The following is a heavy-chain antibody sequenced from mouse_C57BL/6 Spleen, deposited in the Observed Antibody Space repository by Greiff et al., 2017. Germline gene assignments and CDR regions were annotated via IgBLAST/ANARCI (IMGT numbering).Heavy chain of an antibody. V-gene: IGHV1-69*01. Sequence: QVHVKQPGAELVMPGASVKLSCKASGYTFTSYWMHWVKQRPGQGLEWIGEIDPSDSYTNYNQKFKGKSTLTVDKSSSTAYMQLSSLTSEDSAVYYCARWAGFLAYWGQGTLVTVSA. CDR3: ARWAGFLAY. CDR1: GYTFTSYW. D-gene: IGHD1-2*01. J-gene: IGHJ3*01. CDR2: IDPSDSYT.